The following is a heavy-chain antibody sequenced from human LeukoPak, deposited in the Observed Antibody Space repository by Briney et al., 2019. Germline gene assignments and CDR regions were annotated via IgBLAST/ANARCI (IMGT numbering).Heavy chain of an antibody. D-gene: IGHD3-22*01. J-gene: IGHJ4*02. V-gene: IGHV4-59*08. CDR2: IHYSGST. CDR3: ARHRDYYDNSGYYGFDY. CDR1: GDSISSYS. Sequence: PSETLSLTCTVSGDSISSYSWSWIRQPPVKGLEWIGYIHYSGSTNYNPSLKSRVTISVDTSKNQFSLKLSSVTAADTAVYYCARHRDYYDNSGYYGFDYWGQGTLVTVSS.